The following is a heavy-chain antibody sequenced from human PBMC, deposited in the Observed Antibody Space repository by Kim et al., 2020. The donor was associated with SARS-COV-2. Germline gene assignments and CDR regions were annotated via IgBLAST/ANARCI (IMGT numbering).Heavy chain of an antibody. Sequence: DTYYPGSVKGRFTISRENAKNSLYLQMNSLRAGDTAVYYCARGVAGRFDYWGQGTLVTVSS. J-gene: IGHJ4*02. V-gene: IGHV3-13*01. CDR2: DT. CDR3: ARGVAGRFDY. D-gene: IGHD2-15*01.